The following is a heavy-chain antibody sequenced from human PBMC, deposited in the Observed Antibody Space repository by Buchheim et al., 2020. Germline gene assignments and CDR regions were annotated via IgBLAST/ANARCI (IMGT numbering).Heavy chain of an antibody. J-gene: IGHJ5*02. CDR1: GASVKSGGYS. D-gene: IGHD2-2*01. Sequence: QVHLQESGSRLMKPYQTLSLTCAVSGASVKSGGYSWSWIRQHPGQGLEWIGYIYYSGSTYYTPSLKSRVTISVDTSKNQISLQLGSVTAADTAVYCCAGGHVVVVRAAINRFDPWGQGNL. CDR3: AGGHVVVVRAAINRFDP. CDR2: IYYSGST. V-gene: IGHV4-31*11.